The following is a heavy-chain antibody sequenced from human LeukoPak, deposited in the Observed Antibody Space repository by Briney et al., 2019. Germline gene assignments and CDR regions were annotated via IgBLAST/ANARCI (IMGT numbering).Heavy chain of an antibody. V-gene: IGHV6-1*01. CDR2: TYYRSKWYN. CDR3: ARTPPNCSGANCYSGVTFDS. D-gene: IGHD2-15*01. CDR1: GDSVSSNSVF. Sequence: SQTLSLTCAISGDSVSSNSVFWHWIRQSPSRGLEWLGRTYYRSKWYNDYAVSVKSRITINPDTSKNQFSLQLNSVTAADTAVYYCARTPPNCSGANCYSGVTFDSWGQGTLVTVSS. J-gene: IGHJ4*02.